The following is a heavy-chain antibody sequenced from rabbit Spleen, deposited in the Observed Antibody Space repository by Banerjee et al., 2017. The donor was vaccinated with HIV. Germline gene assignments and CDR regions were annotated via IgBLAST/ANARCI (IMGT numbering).Heavy chain of an antibody. D-gene: IGHD1-1*01. CDR2: INAATGKP. V-gene: IGHV1S45*01. CDR1: GVSFSGSSY. Sequence: QEQLVESGGGLVQPGASLTLTCIASGVSFSGSSYMCWVRQAPGKGLEWIACINAATGKPVYATWAKGRFTISRTSSTTVTLRMTSLTAADRATYFCARDLVGVIGWNFYLWGQGTLVTVS. CDR3: ARDLVGVIGWNFYL. J-gene: IGHJ4*01.